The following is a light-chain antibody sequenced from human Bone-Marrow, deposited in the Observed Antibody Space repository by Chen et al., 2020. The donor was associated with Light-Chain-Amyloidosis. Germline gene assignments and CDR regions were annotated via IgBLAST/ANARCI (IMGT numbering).Light chain of an antibody. V-gene: IGLV3-21*02. Sequence: SYVLTQPSSVSVAPGQTATIACGGNNIGSTSVHWYQQTPGQAPLLVVYDISDRPSGIPERFSGSNSVNTATLTISRVEAGDEPDYYCQVWDRSSDRPVFGGGTKLTVL. CDR3: QVWDRSSDRPV. CDR1: NIGSTS. J-gene: IGLJ3*02. CDR2: DIS.